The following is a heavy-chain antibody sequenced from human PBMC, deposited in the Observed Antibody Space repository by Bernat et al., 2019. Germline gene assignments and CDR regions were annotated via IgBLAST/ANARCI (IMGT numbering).Heavy chain of an antibody. Sequence: EVQLVESGGGLVQPGGSLRLACAASGFTFSSYWMSWGRQAPGKGLEWVANIKQDGSEKYYVDSVKVRFTISRDNAKTSLYLQMTSLSAEDTAVYYCARDPLRRYYDSSGSRPYFDYWGQGTLVTVSS. CDR3: ARDPLRRYYDSSGSRPYFDY. V-gene: IGHV3-7*01. CDR1: GFTFSSYW. J-gene: IGHJ4*02. D-gene: IGHD3-22*01. CDR2: IKQDGSEK.